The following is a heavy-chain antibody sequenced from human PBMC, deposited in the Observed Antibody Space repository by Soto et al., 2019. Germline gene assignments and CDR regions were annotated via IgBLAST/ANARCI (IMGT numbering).Heavy chain of an antibody. CDR1: GYTLTSYG. CDR3: ASDYEQQLVPPLFAP. J-gene: IGHJ5*02. CDR2: ISAYNGNT. Sequence: ASVKVSCKASGYTLTSYGISWVRQAPGQGLEWMGWISAYNGNTNYAQKLQGRVTMTTDTSTSTAYMELRSLRSDDTAVYYCASDYEQQLVPPLFAPWGQGTLVTVSS. V-gene: IGHV1-18*01. D-gene: IGHD6-13*01.